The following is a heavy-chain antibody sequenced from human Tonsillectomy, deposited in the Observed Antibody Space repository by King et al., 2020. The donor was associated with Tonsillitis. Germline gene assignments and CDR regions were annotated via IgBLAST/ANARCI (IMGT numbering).Heavy chain of an antibody. J-gene: IGHJ4*02. Sequence: VQLVESGGGVVQPGRSLRLSCTVSGFTFSNYVMHWVRQAPGKGLEWVAIIWYDGSNKNYADSVRGRFTISRDNSKNTLYLQMNSLRAEDTAVYYCVRVFFYGSEAYPFDYWGQGTLVTVSS. CDR1: GFTFSNYV. CDR2: IWYDGSNK. CDR3: VRVFFYGSEAYPFDY. V-gene: IGHV3-33*08. D-gene: IGHD3-10*01.